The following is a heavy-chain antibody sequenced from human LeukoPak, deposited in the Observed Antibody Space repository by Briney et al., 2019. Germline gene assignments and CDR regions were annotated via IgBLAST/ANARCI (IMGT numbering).Heavy chain of an antibody. CDR1: GASISSYY. CDR2: IDYSGST. J-gene: IGHJ5*02. D-gene: IGHD6-13*01. V-gene: IGHV4-59*01. CDR3: ARSYSKHPNWFDP. Sequence: PSQTLSLTCTVSGASISSYYWSWIRQPPGKGLEWIGYIDYSGSTNYNPSLKSRVTISVDTSRNQFSLKLSSVTAADTAVYYCARSYSKHPNWFDPWGQGTLVTVSS.